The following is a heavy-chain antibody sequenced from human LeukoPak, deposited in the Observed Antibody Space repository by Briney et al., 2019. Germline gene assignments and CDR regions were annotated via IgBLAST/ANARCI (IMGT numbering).Heavy chain of an antibody. J-gene: IGHJ4*02. Sequence: PSETLSLTCTVSGGSLTSTIYYWGWIRQPPGKGLEWIGSVHYSGSIYYNPSLKSRVTMSVDTSKKQFYLKLNSMTAADTAVYYCARLGGSYLSEIDYWGQGTLVTVSS. CDR1: GGSLTSTIYY. V-gene: IGHV4-39*01. D-gene: IGHD1-26*01. CDR3: ARLGGSYLSEIDY. CDR2: VHYSGSI.